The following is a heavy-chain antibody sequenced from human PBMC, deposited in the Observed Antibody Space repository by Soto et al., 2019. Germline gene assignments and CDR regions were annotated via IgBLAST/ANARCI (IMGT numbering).Heavy chain of an antibody. CDR1: GFTFSGYT. D-gene: IGHD6-19*01. CDR3: SKDGWEN. CDR2: TSHSGEST. J-gene: IGHJ4*02. Sequence: EVQLLESGGGLAQPGGSLRLSCAASGFTFSGYTMAWVRQAPGKGLEWVSTTSHSGESTYYAESVKGRFTISRDNSKNTLYLQMNSLRGEDTAVYFCSKDGWENWGQGTLVTVAS. V-gene: IGHV3-23*01.